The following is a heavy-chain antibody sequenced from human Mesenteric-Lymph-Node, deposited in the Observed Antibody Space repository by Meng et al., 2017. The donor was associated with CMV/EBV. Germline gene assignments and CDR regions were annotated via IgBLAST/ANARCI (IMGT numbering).Heavy chain of an antibody. CDR1: GYY. D-gene: IGHD3-3*02. CDR3: ARGRRMPSAPWYSQGASYGMDV. J-gene: IGHJ6*02. Sequence: GYYWGWSRQPPGKGLEWIGEINHSGSTNYNPSLKSRVTISVDTSKNQFSLKLSSVTAADTAVYYCARGRRMPSAPWYSQGASYGMDVWGQGTTVTVSS. V-gene: IGHV4-34*01. CDR2: INHSGST.